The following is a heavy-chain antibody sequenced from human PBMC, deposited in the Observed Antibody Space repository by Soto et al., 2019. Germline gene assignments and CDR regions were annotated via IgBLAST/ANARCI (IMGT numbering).Heavy chain of an antibody. D-gene: IGHD6-19*01. CDR2: IYHSGST. J-gene: IGHJ4*02. V-gene: IGHV4-30-2*01. CDR3: ARAGDSSGPVALGY. Sequence: SETLSLTCAVSGGSISSGGSSWSWIRQPPGKGLEWIGYIYHSGSTYYNPSLKSRVTISVDRSKNQFSLKLSSVTAADTAVYYCARAGDSSGPVALGYWGQGTPVTVSS. CDR1: GGSISSGGSS.